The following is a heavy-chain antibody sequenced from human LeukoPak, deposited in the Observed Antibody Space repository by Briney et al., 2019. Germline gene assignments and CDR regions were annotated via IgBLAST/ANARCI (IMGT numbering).Heavy chain of an antibody. D-gene: IGHD2-2*01. J-gene: IGHJ4*02. CDR1: GFTFSNYW. CDR2: IEQDGSEK. CDR3: ARPDCSSTSCYANFDY. Sequence: PGGSLGLSCAASGFTFSNYWMSRVRQAPGKGLEWVANIEQDGSEKYYVDSVKGRFTISRDNAKNTLYLQMNNLRAEDTAVYYCARPDCSSTSCYANFDYWGQGTLVTVSS. V-gene: IGHV3-7*01.